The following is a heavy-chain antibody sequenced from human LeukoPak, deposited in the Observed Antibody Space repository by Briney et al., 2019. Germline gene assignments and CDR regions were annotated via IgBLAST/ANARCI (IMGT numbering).Heavy chain of an antibody. V-gene: IGHV3-48*03. CDR2: ISSSGSPT. CDR1: GFTFNSYE. D-gene: IGHD4-11*01. CDR3: ARVYSNYDPAAMDV. Sequence: GGSLRLSCAASGFTFNSYEMNWVRQAPGKGLEWVSYISSSGSPTYYADSVEGRFTISRDNAKNSLYLQMSSLRAEDTAMYYCARVYSNYDPAAMDVWGQGTTVTVSS. J-gene: IGHJ6*02.